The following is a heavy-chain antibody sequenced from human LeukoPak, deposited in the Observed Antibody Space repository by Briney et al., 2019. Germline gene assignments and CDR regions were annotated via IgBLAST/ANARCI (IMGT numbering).Heavy chain of an antibody. V-gene: IGHV3-23*01. D-gene: IGHD3-22*01. CDR1: GFTFSSYA. CDR2: ISGSGGST. J-gene: IGHJ4*02. CDR3: AKDFYDSSGYFILSGIDY. Sequence: GGSLRLSCAASGFTFSSYAMSWVRQAPGKGLEWVSAISGSGGSTYYADSVKGRFTIPRDNSKNTLYLQMNSLRAEDTAVYYCAKDFYDSSGYFILSGIDYWGQGTLVTVSS.